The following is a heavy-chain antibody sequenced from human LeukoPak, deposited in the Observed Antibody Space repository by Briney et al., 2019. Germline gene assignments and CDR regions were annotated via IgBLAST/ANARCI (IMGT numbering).Heavy chain of an antibody. Sequence: SETLSLTCAVYGGSFSGYYWSWIRQPPGKGLEWIGEINHSGSTNYNPSLKSRVTMSVDASQNQFSLHLRFVTAADTALYYCARTPGITVPGRFFDSWGQGILVTVSS. J-gene: IGHJ4*02. CDR3: ARTPGITVPGRFFDS. D-gene: IGHD6-19*01. CDR2: INHSGST. V-gene: IGHV4-34*01. CDR1: GGSFSGYY.